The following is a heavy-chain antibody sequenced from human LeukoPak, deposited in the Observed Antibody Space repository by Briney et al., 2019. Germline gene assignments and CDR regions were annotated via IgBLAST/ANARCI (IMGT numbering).Heavy chain of an antibody. J-gene: IGHJ6*02. CDR2: IYSGGST. D-gene: IGHD3-22*01. V-gene: IGHV3-66*01. CDR3: ATDPGYYYDSSV. Sequence: GGSLRLSCAASGFTVSSNYMSWVRQAPGKGLEWVSVIYSGGSTYYADSVKGRFTISRDNSKNTLYLQMNSLRADDTAVYYCATDPGYYYDSSVWGQGTTVTVSS. CDR1: GFTVSSNY.